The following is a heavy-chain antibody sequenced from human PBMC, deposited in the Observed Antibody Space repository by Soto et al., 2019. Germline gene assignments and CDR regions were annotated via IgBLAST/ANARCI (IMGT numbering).Heavy chain of an antibody. D-gene: IGHD2-15*01. CDR1: GFTFSIYA. Sequence: GGSLRLSCAASGFTFSIYAMSWGRHAPGRGLEWGSAISGSGGSTYYADSVKGRFTISRDNSNNTLYLQMNSLRAEDTAVYYCATTVVTYPGAFDIWGQGTMVTVSS. CDR3: ATTVVTYPGAFDI. CDR2: ISGSGGST. V-gene: IGHV3-23*01. J-gene: IGHJ3*02.